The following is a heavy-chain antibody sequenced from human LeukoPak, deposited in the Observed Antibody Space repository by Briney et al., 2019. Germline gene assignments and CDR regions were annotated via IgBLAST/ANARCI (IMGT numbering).Heavy chain of an antibody. V-gene: IGHV3-20*04. Sequence: GGSLRLSCAASGFTFDDYGMSWVRQAPGKGLEWVSDINWNGASTGYGDSLKGRFTISRDNAKNSLYLQMNSLRAEDTALYYCVKDRRNPYRPEGPFDPWGQGTLVTVSS. CDR3: VKDRRNPYRPEGPFDP. J-gene: IGHJ5*02. D-gene: IGHD1-14*01. CDR2: INWNGAST. CDR1: GFTFDDYG.